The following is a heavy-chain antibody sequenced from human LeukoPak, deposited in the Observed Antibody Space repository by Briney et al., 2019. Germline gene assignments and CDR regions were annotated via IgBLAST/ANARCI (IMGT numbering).Heavy chain of an antibody. CDR3: ARDSSGWPFDY. CDR2: ISSSGSTI. Sequence: PGRSLRLSCAASGFTFSSYEMNWVRQAPGKGLEWVSYISSSGSTIYYADSVKGRFTISRDNAKNSLYLQMNSLRAEDTAVYYCARDSSGWPFDYWGQGTLVTVSP. CDR1: GFTFSSYE. J-gene: IGHJ4*02. D-gene: IGHD6-19*01. V-gene: IGHV3-48*03.